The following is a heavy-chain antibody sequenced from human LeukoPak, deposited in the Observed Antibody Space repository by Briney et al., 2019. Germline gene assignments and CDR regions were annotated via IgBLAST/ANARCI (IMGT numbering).Heavy chain of an antibody. CDR3: ARGRYYYGSGSYPDWFDP. V-gene: IGHV4-59*08. CDR1: GGSISSYY. CDR2: IYYSGST. Sequence: PSETLSLTCTVSGGSISSYYWSWIRQPPGKGLEWIGSIYYSGSTNYNPSLKSRVTISVDTSKNQFSLKLSSVTAADTAVYYCARGRYYYGSGSYPDWFDPWGQGTLVTVSS. J-gene: IGHJ5*02. D-gene: IGHD3-10*01.